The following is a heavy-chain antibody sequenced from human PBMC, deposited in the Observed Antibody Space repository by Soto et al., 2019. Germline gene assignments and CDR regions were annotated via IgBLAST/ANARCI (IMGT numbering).Heavy chain of an antibody. CDR3: ARSGWGAHCDGDCYFDY. V-gene: IGHV1-2*04. CDR2: INPNSGGT. CDR1: GYFFTGYY. D-gene: IGHD2-21*02. Sequence: GASVKVSCKASGYFFTGYYIHWVRQAPGQGLEWMGWINPNSGGTNYAQKFQDWVTMTRDTSISTAYMELSRLRSDDTAVYYCARSGWGAHCDGDCYFDYWGQGTLVTVSS. J-gene: IGHJ4*02.